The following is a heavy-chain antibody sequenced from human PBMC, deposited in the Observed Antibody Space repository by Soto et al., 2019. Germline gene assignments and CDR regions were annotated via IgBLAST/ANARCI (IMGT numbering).Heavy chain of an antibody. Sequence: VGSLRLSCAASGFTFSSYAMHWVRQAPGKGLEWVAVISYDGSNKYYADSVKGRFTISRDNSKNTLYLQMNSLRAEDTAVYYCARSANIVLRFLEWLVKNYYYYGMDVWGQGTTVTVSS. V-gene: IGHV3-30-3*01. D-gene: IGHD3-3*01. CDR3: ARSANIVLRFLEWLVKNYYYYGMDV. CDR2: ISYDGSNK. CDR1: GFTFSSYA. J-gene: IGHJ6*02.